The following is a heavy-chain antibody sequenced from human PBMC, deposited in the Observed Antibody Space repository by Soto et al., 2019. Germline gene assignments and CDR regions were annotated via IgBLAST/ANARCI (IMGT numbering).Heavy chain of an antibody. CDR1: GFSLTTSGVG. V-gene: IGHV2-5*02. CDR3: AHRVLRTVFGLVTTTAIYFDF. CDR2: TYWDDDK. D-gene: IGHD3-3*01. J-gene: IGHJ4*01. Sequence: QITLNESGPTVVRPTETLTLTCRFSGFSLTTSGVGVGWIRQSPGKAPEWLALTYWDDDKRYSASLKSRLTITKDPSKNQVVLTVSDLDPKDTATYYCAHRVLRTVFGLVTTTAIYFDFWGHGTPVAVSS.